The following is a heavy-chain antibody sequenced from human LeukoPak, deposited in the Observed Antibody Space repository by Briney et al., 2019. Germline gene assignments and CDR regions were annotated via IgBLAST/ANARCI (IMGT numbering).Heavy chain of an antibody. V-gene: IGHV1-18*01. D-gene: IGHD2-2*01. CDR3: ARVKRGEPAANYYMDV. CDR2: ISAYNGNT. Sequence: GASVKVSCKASGYTFTSYGISWVRQAPGQGLEWMGWISAYNGNTNYAQKLQGRVTMTTDTSTSTAYMELRSLRSDDTAVYYCARVKRGEPAANYYMDVWGKGTTVTVSS. J-gene: IGHJ6*03. CDR1: GYTFTSYG.